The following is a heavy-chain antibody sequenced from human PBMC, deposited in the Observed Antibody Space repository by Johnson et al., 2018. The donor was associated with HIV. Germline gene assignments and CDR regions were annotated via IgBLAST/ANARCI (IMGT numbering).Heavy chain of an antibody. CDR1: GFSVSNTY. J-gene: IGHJ3*01. CDR2: IYSGGST. CDR3: ARDGESQKLPVGDAFDV. D-gene: IGHD6-13*01. V-gene: IGHV3-66*01. Sequence: DVQLAESGGGLVQSGGSLRLSCGASGFSVSNTYMNWVRQAPGKGLEWVSVIYSGGSTYYADSVRGRFTISRDNSKNTLYLQMSSLRAEDTAMYYCARDGESQKLPVGDAFDVWGQGTMVTVSS.